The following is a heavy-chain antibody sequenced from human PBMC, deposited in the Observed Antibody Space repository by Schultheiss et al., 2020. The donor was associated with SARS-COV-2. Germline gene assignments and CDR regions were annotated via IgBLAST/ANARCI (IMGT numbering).Heavy chain of an antibody. J-gene: IGHJ4*02. V-gene: IGHV1-69*04. CDR1: GGTFSSYA. Sequence: KISCKASGGTFSSYAISWVRQAPGQGLEWMGRIIPILGIANYAQKFQGRVTITADKSTSTAYMELSSLRSEDTAVYYCARDPREVFGVVISDYWGQGTLVTVSS. D-gene: IGHD3-3*01. CDR3: ARDPREVFGVVISDY. CDR2: IIPILGIA.